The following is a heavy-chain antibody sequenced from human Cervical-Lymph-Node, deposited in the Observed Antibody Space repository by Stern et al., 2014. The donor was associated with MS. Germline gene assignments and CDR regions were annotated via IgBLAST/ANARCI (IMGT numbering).Heavy chain of an antibody. Sequence: QVQLQESGPGLVKPSQTLSLTCTVSGGSISSGGYYWSWIRQHPGKGLEXIGYIHYSGSTYYNPSLKSGVTISLDASKNQFSLNLTSVTAADTAVYSCASANYGDSGVAFDIWGQGTVVTVSS. J-gene: IGHJ3*02. CDR1: GGSISSGGYY. CDR2: IHYSGST. V-gene: IGHV4-31*03. D-gene: IGHD4-17*01. CDR3: ASANYGDSGVAFDI.